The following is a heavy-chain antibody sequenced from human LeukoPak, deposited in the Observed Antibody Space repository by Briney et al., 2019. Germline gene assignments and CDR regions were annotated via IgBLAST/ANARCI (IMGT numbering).Heavy chain of an antibody. CDR2: ISYDGSNK. CDR1: GFTLSSYG. Sequence: GGSLRLSCAASGFTLSSYGMHWVRQAPGKGLEWVAVISYDGSNKYYADSVKDRFTISRDNSKNTLYLQKNSLRGEDTAVYYCAKWSGSLDYWGQGTLVTVSS. J-gene: IGHJ4*02. D-gene: IGHD1-26*01. CDR3: AKWSGSLDY. V-gene: IGHV3-30*18.